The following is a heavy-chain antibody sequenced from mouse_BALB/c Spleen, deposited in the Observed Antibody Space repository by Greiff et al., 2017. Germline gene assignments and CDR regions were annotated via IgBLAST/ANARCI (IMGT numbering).Heavy chain of an antibody. CDR3: ARGPPTATFAY. V-gene: IGHV5-4*02. J-gene: IGHJ3*01. Sequence: EVKVVESGGGLVKPGGSLKLSCAASGFTFSDYYMYWVRQTPEKRLEWVATISDGGSYTYYPDSVKGRFTISRDNAKNNLYLQMSSLKSEDTAMYYCARGPPTATFAYWGQGTLVTVSA. D-gene: IGHD1-2*01. CDR1: GFTFSDYY. CDR2: ISDGGSYT.